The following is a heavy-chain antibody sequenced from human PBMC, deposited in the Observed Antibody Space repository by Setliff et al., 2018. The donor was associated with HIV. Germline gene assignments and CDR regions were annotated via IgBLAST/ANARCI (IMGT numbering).Heavy chain of an antibody. V-gene: IGHV1-3*01. Sequence: ASVKVSCKASGYTFTSYAMHWVRQAPGQRLEWMGWINAGNGNTKYSQKFQGRVTITRDTSASTAYMELTRLKSDDTAVYYCARGEIFGVGNGMDVWGQGTTVTVSS. CDR1: GYTFTSYA. CDR2: INAGNGNT. J-gene: IGHJ6*02. CDR3: ARGEIFGVGNGMDV. D-gene: IGHD3-3*01.